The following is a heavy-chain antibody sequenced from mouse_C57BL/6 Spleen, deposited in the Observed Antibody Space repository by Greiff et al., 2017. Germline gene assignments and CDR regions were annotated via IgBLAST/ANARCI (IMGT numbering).Heavy chain of an antibody. CDR1: GFNINDDY. D-gene: IGHD2-5*01. V-gene: IGHV14-4*01. CDR2: IDPENGDT. Sequence: VQLQQSGAELVRPGASVKLSCTASGFNINDDYMHWVKQRPEQGLEWIGWIDPENGDTEYASKFQGKATITADTSSNTAYLQLSSLTSEDTAVYYCTHSTYFDYWGQGTTLTVSS. J-gene: IGHJ2*01. CDR3: THSTYFDY.